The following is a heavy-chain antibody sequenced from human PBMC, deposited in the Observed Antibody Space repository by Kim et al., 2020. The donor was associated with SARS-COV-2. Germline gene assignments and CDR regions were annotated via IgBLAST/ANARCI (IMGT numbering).Heavy chain of an antibody. V-gene: IGHV3-33*01. D-gene: IGHD5-18*01. J-gene: IGHJ4*02. Sequence: GESLRLSCAASGFTFSSYGMHWVRQAPGKGLEWVAVIWYDGSNKYYADSVKGRFTISRDNSKNTLYMQMNSLRAEDTAVYYCARDRRGYSYGWDYWGQGTLVTVSS. CDR3: ARDRRGYSYGWDY. CDR2: IWYDGSNK. CDR1: GFTFSSYG.